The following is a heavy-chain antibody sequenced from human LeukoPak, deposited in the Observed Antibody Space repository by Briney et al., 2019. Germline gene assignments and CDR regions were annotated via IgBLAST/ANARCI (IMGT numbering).Heavy chain of an antibody. CDR1: GYTFTGYY. D-gene: IGHD6-19*01. CDR2: INPNSGGT. CDR3: ARDPFVAVAGTSAFDI. J-gene: IGHJ3*02. Sequence: ASVKVSCKASGYTFTGYYMHWVRQAPGQGLEWMGWINPNSGGTNYAQKFQGRVTMTRDTSISTAYMELSRLRSDDTAVYYCARDPFVAVAGTSAFDICGQGTMVTVSS. V-gene: IGHV1-2*02.